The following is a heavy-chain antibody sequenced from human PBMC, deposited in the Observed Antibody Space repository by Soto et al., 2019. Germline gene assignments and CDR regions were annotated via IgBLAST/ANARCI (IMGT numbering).Heavy chain of an antibody. V-gene: IGHV1-3*01. D-gene: IGHD2-2*02. CDR3: ARDLKVVPAAIRGDYYYYGMDV. Sequence: XSGKVSCKASAYTFTSYAMHWVRQAPGQRLEWMGWINAGNGNTKYSQKFQGRVTITRDTSASTAYMELSSLRSEDTAVYYCARDLKVVPAAIRGDYYYYGMDVWGQGTTVTGSS. J-gene: IGHJ6*02. CDR1: AYTFTSYA. CDR2: INAGNGNT.